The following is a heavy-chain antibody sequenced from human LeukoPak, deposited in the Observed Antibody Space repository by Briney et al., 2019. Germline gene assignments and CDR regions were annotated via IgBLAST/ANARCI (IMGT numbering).Heavy chain of an antibody. Sequence: GGSLRLSCAASGFTFSSYWMSWVRQAPGKGLEWVANIKQDGSEKYYVDSVKGRFTISRDNAKNSLYLQMNSLRAEDTAVYYCARESAAAYDAFDIWGQGTMVTVSS. CDR2: IKQDGSEK. D-gene: IGHD2-2*01. CDR1: GFTFSSYW. J-gene: IGHJ3*02. V-gene: IGHV3-7*01. CDR3: ARESAAAYDAFDI.